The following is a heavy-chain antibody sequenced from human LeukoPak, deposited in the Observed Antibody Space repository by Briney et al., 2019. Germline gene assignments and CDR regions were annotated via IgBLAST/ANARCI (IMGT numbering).Heavy chain of an antibody. J-gene: IGHJ4*02. Sequence: SETLSLTCAVSGYSISSGYYWGWIRQPPGKGLEWIGSIYHNGSTYYNPSLKSRVTISVDTSKNQFSLKLSSVTAADTAVYYCARGGVFGVVINFDYWGQGTLVTVSS. CDR3: ARGGVFGVVINFDY. D-gene: IGHD3-3*01. CDR1: GYSISSGYY. V-gene: IGHV4-38-2*01. CDR2: IYHNGST.